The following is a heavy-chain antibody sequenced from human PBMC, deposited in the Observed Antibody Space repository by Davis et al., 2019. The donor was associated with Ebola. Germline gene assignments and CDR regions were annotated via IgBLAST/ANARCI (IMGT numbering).Heavy chain of an antibody. V-gene: IGHV4-4*07. J-gene: IGHJ3*02. Sequence: PGGSLKLSCTVSVGSISGYYWAWIRQPAGKGLEWIGRIYTSGSTNYNPSLKSRVTMSVDTSKNQFSLKLSSVTAADTAVYYCASLLPSRYDAFDIWGQGTMVTVSS. CDR3: ASLLPSRYDAFDI. D-gene: IGHD6-6*01. CDR1: VGSISGYY. CDR2: IYTSGST.